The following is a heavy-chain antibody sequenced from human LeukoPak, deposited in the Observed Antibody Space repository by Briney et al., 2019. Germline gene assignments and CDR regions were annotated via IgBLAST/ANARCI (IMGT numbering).Heavy chain of an antibody. CDR1: GFTFSIYS. CDR3: ARGVELTGYSDY. D-gene: IGHD3-9*01. Sequence: PGGSLRLSCAASGFTFSIYSINWVRQAPGKGLEWVSYISSSSGYIYYADSVKGRFTISRDNAKNSLYLQMNSLRAEDTAVYYCARGVELTGYSDYWGRGTLVTVSS. J-gene: IGHJ4*02. V-gene: IGHV3-21*01. CDR2: ISSSSGYI.